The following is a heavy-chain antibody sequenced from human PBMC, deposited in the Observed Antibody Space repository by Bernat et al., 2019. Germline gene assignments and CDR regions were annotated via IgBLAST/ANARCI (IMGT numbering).Heavy chain of an antibody. CDR3: AKAVGSSSSMDDY. CDR2: ISYDGSNK. Sequence: QVQLVESGGGVVQPGRSLRLSCAASGFTFSSYGMHWVRQAPGKGLEWVAVISYDGSNKYYADSVKCRLTISRDNSKNTLYLQMNSLRAEETAVYYCAKAVGSSSSMDDYWGQGTLVTVSS. V-gene: IGHV3-30*18. D-gene: IGHD6-6*01. CDR1: GFTFSSYG. J-gene: IGHJ4*02.